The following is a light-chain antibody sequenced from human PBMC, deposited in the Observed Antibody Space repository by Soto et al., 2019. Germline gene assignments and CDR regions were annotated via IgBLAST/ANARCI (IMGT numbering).Light chain of an antibody. CDR3: QKYNSAPLT. V-gene: IGKV1-27*01. J-gene: IGKJ4*01. Sequence: DIQMTQSPSSLSASVGDRVTVTCRASQDIASYLAWYQHQPGKVPKLLIYAASILQSGVRSRFSGSGSGTHFTLTISSLRPDDVATYYCQKYNSAPLTFGGGTKVDIK. CDR1: QDIASY. CDR2: AAS.